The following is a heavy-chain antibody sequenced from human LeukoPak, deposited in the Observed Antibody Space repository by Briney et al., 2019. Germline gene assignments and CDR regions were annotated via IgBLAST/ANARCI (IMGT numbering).Heavy chain of an antibody. V-gene: IGHV4-59*01. CDR2: VYYSGST. Sequence: SETLSLTCTVSGGSISSYFWSWIRQPPGKGVEWIGYVYYSGSTNYNPCLKSRVTISVDTSKKQFSLKLSSATAADTAVYYCARVDILTSHFDSWGQGTLVTVSS. D-gene: IGHD3-9*01. J-gene: IGHJ4*02. CDR1: GGSISSYF. CDR3: ARVDILTSHFDS.